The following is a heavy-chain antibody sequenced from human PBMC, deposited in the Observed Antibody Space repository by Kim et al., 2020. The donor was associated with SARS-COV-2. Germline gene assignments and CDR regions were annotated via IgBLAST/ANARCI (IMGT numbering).Heavy chain of an antibody. Sequence: ASVKVSCKASGYTFTSYGISWVRQAPGQGLEWMGWISAYNGNTNYAQKLQGRVTMTTDTSTSTAYMELRSLRSDDTAVYYCARGVSVVVTAFDAFDIWGQGTMVTVSS. CDR2: ISAYNGNT. V-gene: IGHV1-18*04. CDR3: ARGVSVVVTAFDAFDI. CDR1: GYTFTSYG. D-gene: IGHD2-21*02. J-gene: IGHJ3*02.